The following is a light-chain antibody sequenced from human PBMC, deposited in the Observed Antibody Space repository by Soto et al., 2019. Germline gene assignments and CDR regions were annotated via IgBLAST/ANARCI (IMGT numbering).Light chain of an antibody. V-gene: IGKV4-1*01. CDR1: QNILHSSNKKNY. CDR3: QQYYSSPYS. CDR2: WAS. J-gene: IGKJ2*03. Sequence: DIVMTQSPDPLAVSLGERATINCKSSQNILHSSNKKNYLAWYQQKPGQPPKKLIYWASTRESGVPDRFSGSGSGTDFTLTISSLQAEDVAVYYCQQYYSSPYSFGQGTKLEIK.